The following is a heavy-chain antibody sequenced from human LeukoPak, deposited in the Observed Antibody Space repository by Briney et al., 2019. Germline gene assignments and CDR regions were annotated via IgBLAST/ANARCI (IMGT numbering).Heavy chain of an antibody. CDR2: ISGSGGRT. CDR1: GFTFSSYA. Sequence: PGGSLRLSCAASGFTFSSYAMSWVRQAPGKGLEWVSVISGSGGRTDYADSVKGRFTISRDNSKNTLYLQMNSLRAEDTAVYYCAKVLPVAGLCYWGQGTLVTVSS. J-gene: IGHJ4*02. V-gene: IGHV3-23*01. D-gene: IGHD6-19*01. CDR3: AKVLPVAGLCY.